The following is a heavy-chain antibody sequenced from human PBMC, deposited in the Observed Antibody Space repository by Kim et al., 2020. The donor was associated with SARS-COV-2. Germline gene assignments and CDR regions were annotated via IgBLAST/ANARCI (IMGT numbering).Heavy chain of an antibody. CDR3: ARGAYGDYYYYYYGMDV. D-gene: IGHD4-17*01. CDR2: INAGNGNT. Sequence: ASVKVSCKASGYTFTSYAMHWVRQAPGQRLEWMGWINAGNGNTKYSQKFQGRVTITRDTSASTAYMELSSLRSEDTAVYYCARGAYGDYYYYYYGMDVWGKGPRSPSPQ. J-gene: IGHJ6*01. CDR1: GYTFTSYA. V-gene: IGHV1-3*01.